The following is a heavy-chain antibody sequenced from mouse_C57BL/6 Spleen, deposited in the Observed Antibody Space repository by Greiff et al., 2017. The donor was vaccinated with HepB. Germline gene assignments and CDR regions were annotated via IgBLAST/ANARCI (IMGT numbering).Heavy chain of an antibody. D-gene: IGHD2-9*01. CDR3: ARDAPYYGYDGAYWYFDV. V-gene: IGHV7-1*01. CDR2: SRNKANDYTT. CDR1: GFTFSDFY. J-gene: IGHJ1*03. Sequence: EVKVVESGGGLVQSGRSLRLSCATSGFTFSDFYMEWVRQAPGKGLEWIAASRNKANDYTTEYSASVKGRFIVSRDTSQSILYLQMNALRAEDTAIYYCARDAPYYGYDGAYWYFDVWGTGTTVTVSS.